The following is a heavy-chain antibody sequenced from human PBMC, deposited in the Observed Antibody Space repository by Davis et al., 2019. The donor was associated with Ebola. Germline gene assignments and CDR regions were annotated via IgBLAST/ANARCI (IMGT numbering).Heavy chain of an antibody. CDR1: GYTFTSYD. V-gene: IGHV1-45*03. D-gene: IGHD2-15*01. J-gene: IGHJ6*02. CDR3: ASECSGGSCFGGMDV. CDR2: ITPFNGNT. Sequence: AASVKVSCKASGYTFTSYDINWVRQAPRQALEWMGWITPFNGNTNYAQKFQDRVTITRDRSMSTAYMELSSLRSEDTAMYYCASECSGGSCFGGMDVWGQGTTVTVSS.